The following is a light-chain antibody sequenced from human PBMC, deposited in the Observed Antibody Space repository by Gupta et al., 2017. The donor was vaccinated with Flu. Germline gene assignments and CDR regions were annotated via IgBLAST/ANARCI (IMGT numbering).Light chain of an antibody. Sequence: SYSLTQPPPVPVSPGQTARITCSGDALPKQYAYWYQQKPGQAPMLVIYKDSERPSGIPERFSGSSSGTTVTLTISGVQAEDEADYYCQSADSSGTYRVFGGGTKLTVL. CDR3: QSADSSGTYRV. V-gene: IGLV3-25*02. CDR2: KDS. J-gene: IGLJ3*02. CDR1: ALPKQY.